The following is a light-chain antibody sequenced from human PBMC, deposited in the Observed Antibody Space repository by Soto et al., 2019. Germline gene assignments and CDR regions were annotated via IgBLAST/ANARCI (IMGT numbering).Light chain of an antibody. J-gene: IGKJ1*01. V-gene: IGKV1-5*03. CDR3: QQSRT. CDR2: KAS. CDR1: QSISSW. Sequence: DIQMTQSPSTLSASLGDRVTITCRARQSISSWLAWYQQKPGKAPKLLIYKASSLESGVPSRFSGSGSGTEFTLTISSLQPDDFATYYCQQSRTFGQGTKVEIK.